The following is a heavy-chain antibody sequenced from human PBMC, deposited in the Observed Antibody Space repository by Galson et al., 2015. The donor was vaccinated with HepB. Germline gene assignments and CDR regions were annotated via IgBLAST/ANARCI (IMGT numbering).Heavy chain of an antibody. CDR3: ARNYHASGSYYTHFDY. CDR1: GDSISSSY. V-gene: IGHV4-59*01. D-gene: IGHD3-10*01. CDR2: IYYSGST. Sequence: SETLSLTCTVSGDSISSSYWSWIRQPPGKGLEWIGYIYYSGSTNYNPSLKSRVTISVDTARNQFSLDLSSVTAADTAVYYCARNYHASGSYYTHFDYWGQGTLVTVSS. J-gene: IGHJ4*02.